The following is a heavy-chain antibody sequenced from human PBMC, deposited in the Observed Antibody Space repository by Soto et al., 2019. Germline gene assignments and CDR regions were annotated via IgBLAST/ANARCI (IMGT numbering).Heavy chain of an antibody. J-gene: IGHJ6*02. D-gene: IGHD5-12*01. CDR3: AKDLYSGYESSGPRNYYYGMDV. Sequence: GGSLRLSCAASGFTFSSYGMHWVRQAPGKGLEWVAVISYDGSNKYYADSEKGRFTISRDNSKNTLYLQMNNLRAEDTAVYDCAKDLYSGYESSGPRNYYYGMDVWGQGTTVTVSS. CDR1: GFTFSSYG. V-gene: IGHV3-30*18. CDR2: ISYDGSNK.